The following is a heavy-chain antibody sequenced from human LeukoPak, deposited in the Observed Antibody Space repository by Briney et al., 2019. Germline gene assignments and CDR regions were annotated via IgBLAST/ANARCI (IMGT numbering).Heavy chain of an antibody. J-gene: IGHJ3*02. CDR2: IYYSGST. V-gene: IGHV4-59*01. D-gene: IGHD2-2*02. Sequence: SETLSLTCTVSGGSISSYYWSWIRLPPGKGLEWIGYIYYSGSTNYNPSLKSRVTISVDTSKNQFSLKLSSVTAADTAVYYCAREYCSSTSCYTSAFDIWGQGTMVTVSS. CDR3: AREYCSSTSCYTSAFDI. CDR1: GGSISSYY.